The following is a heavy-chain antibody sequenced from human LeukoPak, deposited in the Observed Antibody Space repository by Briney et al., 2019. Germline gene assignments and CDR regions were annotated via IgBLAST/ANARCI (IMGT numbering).Heavy chain of an antibody. CDR3: ARGTTVVWKPPFDP. CDR1: GFTFSSYA. J-gene: IGHJ5*02. Sequence: PGGSLRLSCAASGFTFSSYAMHWVRQAPGKGLEWVALISYDGSNKYYVDSVKGRFTISRDNSKNTLYLQMNSLRAEDTAVFYCARGTTVVWKPPFDPWGQGTLVTVSS. V-gene: IGHV3-30*03. D-gene: IGHD4-23*01. CDR2: ISYDGSNK.